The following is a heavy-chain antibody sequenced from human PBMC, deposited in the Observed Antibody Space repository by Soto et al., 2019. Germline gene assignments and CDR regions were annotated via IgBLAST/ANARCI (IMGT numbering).Heavy chain of an antibody. CDR1: GFTFSGYA. V-gene: IGHV3-23*01. D-gene: IGHD6-13*01. J-gene: IGHJ4*02. Sequence: GGSLRLSCAASGFTFSGYAMSWVRQAPGKGLEWVSVIHGGGNSAYYADSVKGRFTISRDNSKNTLYLQMNSLRAEDTAVYYCARDPPLTTRIAAEKDDYFDYWGQGTLVTVSS. CDR3: ARDPPLTTRIAAEKDDYFDY. CDR2: IHGGGNSA.